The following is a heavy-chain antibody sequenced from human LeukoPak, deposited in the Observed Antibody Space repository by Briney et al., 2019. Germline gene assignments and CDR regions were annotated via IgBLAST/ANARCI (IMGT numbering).Heavy chain of an antibody. CDR3: AGFTIGYCGSASCYGAFDT. Sequence: GGSLRLSCEASGFTFRSYSMNWVRQSPGKGLEWVSSISSSSSYIYYADSVKGRFTISRDNAKNSLYLQMNSLRAEDTSIYYCAGFTIGYCGSASCYGAFDTWGQGTMVTVSS. D-gene: IGHD2-2*01. CDR1: GFTFRSYS. V-gene: IGHV3-21*01. J-gene: IGHJ3*02. CDR2: ISSSSSYI.